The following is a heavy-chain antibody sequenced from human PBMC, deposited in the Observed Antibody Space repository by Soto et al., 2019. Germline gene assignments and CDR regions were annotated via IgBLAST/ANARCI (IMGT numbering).Heavy chain of an antibody. CDR1: GFTFSSYG. J-gene: IGHJ4*02. CDR3: PKDFGRGRSRYYFDY. Sequence: LRLSCAASGFTFSSYGMHWVRQAPGKGLEWVAVISYDGSNKYYADSVKGRFTISRDNSKNTLYLQMNSLRAEDTAVYYCPKDFGRGRSRYYFDYWRQGTLVTVSS. CDR2: ISYDGSNK. D-gene: IGHD3-10*01. V-gene: IGHV3-30*18.